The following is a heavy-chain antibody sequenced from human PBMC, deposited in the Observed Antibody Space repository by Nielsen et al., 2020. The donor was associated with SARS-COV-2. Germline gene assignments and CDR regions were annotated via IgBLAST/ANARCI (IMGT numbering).Heavy chain of an antibody. D-gene: IGHD3-9*01. CDR3: ARLPPAGYDILTGYYILDYYFDY. CDR2: IYYSGST. J-gene: IGHJ4*02. Sequence: WIRQPPGKGLEWIGYIYYSGSTNYNPSLKSRVTISVDTSKNQFSLKLSSVTAADTAVYYCARLPPAGYDILTGYYILDYYFDYWGQGTLVTVSS. V-gene: IGHV4-61*07.